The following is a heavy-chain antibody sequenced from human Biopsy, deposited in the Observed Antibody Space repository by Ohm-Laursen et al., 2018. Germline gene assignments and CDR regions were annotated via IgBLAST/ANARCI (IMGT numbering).Heavy chain of an antibody. CDR3: ARMPHFDY. V-gene: IGHV4-59*01. J-gene: IGHJ4*02. CDR2: ISYTGGI. CDR1: GGSISGYH. D-gene: IGHD2-2*01. Sequence: TLSLTWTVSGGSISGYHWSWIRKSPGKGLEWLAYISYTGGITSNPSLNGRATMSLDTSKNQFSLRLIYVAAADTAVYYWARMPHFDYWGQGILVTVSS.